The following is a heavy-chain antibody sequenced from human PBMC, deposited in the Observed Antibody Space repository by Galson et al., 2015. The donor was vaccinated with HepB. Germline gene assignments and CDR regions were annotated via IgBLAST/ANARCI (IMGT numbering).Heavy chain of an antibody. J-gene: IGHJ4*02. Sequence: SLRLSCAASRFTFSGYTMNWVRQAPGKGLEWVSSLNSDSSYIHYADSVKGRFTISRDNAENSLYLQMNNLRVEDTAICYCARGKTGAGLLSPFDWWGQGTLVTVSS. CDR1: RFTFSGYT. CDR2: LNSDSSYI. D-gene: IGHD2-8*02. CDR3: ARGKTGAGLLSPFDW. V-gene: IGHV3-21*01.